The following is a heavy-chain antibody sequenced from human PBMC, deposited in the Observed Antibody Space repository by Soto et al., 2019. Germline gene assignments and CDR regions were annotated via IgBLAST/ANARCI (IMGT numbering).Heavy chain of an antibody. J-gene: IGHJ4*02. Sequence: GGSLRLSCAASGFTFSSYSMNWVRQAPGKGLEWVSSISSSSSYIYYADSVKGRFTISRDNAKNSLYLQMNSLRAEDTAVYYCARDATGGNSGYYFDYWGQGTLVTVSS. CDR1: GFTFSSYS. V-gene: IGHV3-21*01. CDR2: ISSSSSYI. CDR3: ARDATGGNSGYYFDY. D-gene: IGHD2-21*02.